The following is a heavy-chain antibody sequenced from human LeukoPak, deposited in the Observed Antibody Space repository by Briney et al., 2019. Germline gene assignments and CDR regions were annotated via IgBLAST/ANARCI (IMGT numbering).Heavy chain of an antibody. Sequence: QPGGSLRLSREASGFTLSTFATISVRQPPGKGLEWVSSIFPSGGEIHYADSVRGRFTITRDNTKSTLSLQMNSLRAEDTAIYYCATYRQVLLPFESWGEGTLVTVSS. CDR1: GFTLSTFA. CDR2: IFPSGGEI. V-gene: IGHV3-23*01. J-gene: IGHJ4*02. CDR3: ATYRQVLLPFES. D-gene: IGHD2-8*02.